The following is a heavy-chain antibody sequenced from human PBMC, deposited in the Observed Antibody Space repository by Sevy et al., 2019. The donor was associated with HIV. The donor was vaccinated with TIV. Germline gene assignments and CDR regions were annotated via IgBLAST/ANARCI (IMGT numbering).Heavy chain of an antibody. CDR2: ISGSGGST. V-gene: IGHV3-23*01. D-gene: IGHD2-8*01. Sequence: GGSLRLSCAASGFTFSSYAMSWVRQAPGKGLEWVSAISGSGGSTDYANSVKGRFTISRDNSKNTLYLQMNSLRAEDTAVYYCAKDQIGPLYANPSGGAFDIWGQGTMVTVSS. CDR1: GFTFSSYA. CDR3: AKDQIGPLYANPSGGAFDI. J-gene: IGHJ3*02.